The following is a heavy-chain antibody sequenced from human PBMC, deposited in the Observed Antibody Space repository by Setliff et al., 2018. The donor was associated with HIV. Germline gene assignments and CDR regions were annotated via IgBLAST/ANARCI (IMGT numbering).Heavy chain of an antibody. V-gene: IGHV4-59*01. CDR2: IFYSGST. D-gene: IGHD1-1*01. CDR3: ASAGSGTRAPPRY. CDR1: GGSISSYY. Sequence: SETVSLTCTVSGGSISSYYWSWIRQPPGEGLEWIGYIFYSGSTNYNPSLKSRVTISLDTSKNQFSLKLTSVTAADTAVYYCASAGSGTRAPPRYWGQGTLVTVSS. J-gene: IGHJ4*02.